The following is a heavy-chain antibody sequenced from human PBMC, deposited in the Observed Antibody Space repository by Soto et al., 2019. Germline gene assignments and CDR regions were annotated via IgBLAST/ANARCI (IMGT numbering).Heavy chain of an antibody. CDR2: IYHSGSS. V-gene: IGHV4-30-2*01. D-gene: IGHD3-22*01. CDR1: GGSISSGGYS. CDR3: ASSTYYYDSLGWDY. Sequence: QLQLQESGSGLVKPSQTLSLTCAVSGGSISSGGYSWSWIRQPPGKGLEWIGYIYHSGSSYYNPCRKSRVTISVARSKNKFSLKLSSVTAADTAVYYCASSTYYYDSLGWDYWGQGTLVTVSS. J-gene: IGHJ4*02.